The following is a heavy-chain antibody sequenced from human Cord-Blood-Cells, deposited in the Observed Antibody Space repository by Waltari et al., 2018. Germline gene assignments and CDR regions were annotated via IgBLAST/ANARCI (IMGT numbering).Heavy chain of an antibody. CDR1: GWSFSGYY. Sequence: QVQLQQWGAGLLKPSETLSLTCAVYGWSFSGYYWSWIRQPPAKGLARIGEINHSGSTNYNPSRKSRVTISVDTSKNQFSLKLSSVTAADTAVYYCARDGYRGYCSSTSCYNHDAFDIWGQGTMVTVSS. CDR2: INHSGST. CDR3: ARDGYRGYCSSTSCYNHDAFDI. J-gene: IGHJ3*02. V-gene: IGHV4-34*01. D-gene: IGHD2-2*02.